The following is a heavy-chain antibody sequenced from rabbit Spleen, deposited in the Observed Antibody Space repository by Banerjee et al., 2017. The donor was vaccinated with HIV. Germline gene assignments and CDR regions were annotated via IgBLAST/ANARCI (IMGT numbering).Heavy chain of an antibody. CDR1: GVSFSSNHY. D-gene: IGHD8-1*01. J-gene: IGHJ6*01. Sequence: QEQLEESGGGLVKPGASLTLTCTASGVSFSSNHYMCWVRQAPGKGLEWIACIDPGSSGFTYFASWAKGRFTCSKTSSTTVTLQMTSLTAADTATYFCARDSASSFSSYGMDLWGLGTLVTVS. CDR2: IDPGSSGFT. CDR3: ARDSASSFSSYGMDL. V-gene: IGHV1S45*01.